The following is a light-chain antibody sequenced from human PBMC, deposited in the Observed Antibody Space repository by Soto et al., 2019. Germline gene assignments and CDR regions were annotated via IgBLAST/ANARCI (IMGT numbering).Light chain of an antibody. CDR1: ASNIGSAP. J-gene: IGLJ2*01. Sequence: QSELTQPPSASGTPGQRVTISCSGSASNIGSAPVNWYQQVPGAAPKLLIYNNDQRPSGVPDRFSASKSGASASLVISGLHSADEADYYCSAWDDSLFGVVFGGGTKVTVL. CDR3: SAWDDSLFGVV. CDR2: NND. V-gene: IGLV1-44*01.